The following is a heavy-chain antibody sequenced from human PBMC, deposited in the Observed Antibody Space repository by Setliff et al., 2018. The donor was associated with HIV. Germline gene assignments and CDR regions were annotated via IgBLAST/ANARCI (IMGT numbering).Heavy chain of an antibody. D-gene: IGHD3-3*01. Sequence: SVKVSCKSSGDTFTGYTITWVRQAPGQGLEWMGGIIPSLGTANYAQRFQGRVTFTADASTSTVYMELSSLRSEDTGMYYCAREIRNYDFWSGYWEDHYFDSWGQGTLVTVSS. V-gene: IGHV1-69*13. CDR1: GDTFTGYT. CDR3: AREIRNYDFWSGYWEDHYFDS. CDR2: IIPSLGTA. J-gene: IGHJ4*02.